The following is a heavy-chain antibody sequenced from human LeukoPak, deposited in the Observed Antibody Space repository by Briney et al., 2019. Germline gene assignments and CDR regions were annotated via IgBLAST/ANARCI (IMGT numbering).Heavy chain of an antibody. CDR2: ISYDGSNK. J-gene: IGHJ4*02. CDR3: ARARYTSGWETLDY. V-gene: IGHV3-30*03. D-gene: IGHD6-19*01. Sequence: GGSLRLSCAASGFTFSSYGMHWVRQAPGKGLEWVALISYDGSNKYYADSVKGRFTISRDNAKNSLYLQMNSLRAEDTAVYYCARARYTSGWETLDYWGQGTLVTVSS. CDR1: GFTFSSYG.